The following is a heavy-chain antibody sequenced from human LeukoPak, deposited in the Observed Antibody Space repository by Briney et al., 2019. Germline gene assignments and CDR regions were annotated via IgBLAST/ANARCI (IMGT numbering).Heavy chain of an antibody. CDR3: AKDSGSYYDY. D-gene: IGHD3-10*01. Sequence: GGSLRLSCAASGFTFNSYSMHWVRQAPGKGLEWVTFIQYDGSKKYYADSVKGRFTISRDNSKNTLYLEMNSLRAEDTAVYYCAKDSGSYYDYWGQGILVTVSS. V-gene: IGHV3-30*02. CDR1: GFTFNSYS. J-gene: IGHJ4*02. CDR2: IQYDGSKK.